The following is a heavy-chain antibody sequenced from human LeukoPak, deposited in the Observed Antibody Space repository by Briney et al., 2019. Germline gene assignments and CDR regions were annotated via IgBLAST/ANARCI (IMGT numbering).Heavy chain of an antibody. CDR3: ARAKTYYDILAPYYYYYMDV. J-gene: IGHJ6*03. V-gene: IGHV4-59*01. Sequence: SETLSLTCTVSGGSISSYYWSWIRQPPGKGLEWIGYIYYSGSTNYNPSLKSRVTISVDTSKKQFSLKLSSVTAADTVVYYCARAKTYYDILAPYYYYYMDVWGKGTTVTVSS. CDR2: IYYSGST. D-gene: IGHD3-9*01. CDR1: GGSISSYY.